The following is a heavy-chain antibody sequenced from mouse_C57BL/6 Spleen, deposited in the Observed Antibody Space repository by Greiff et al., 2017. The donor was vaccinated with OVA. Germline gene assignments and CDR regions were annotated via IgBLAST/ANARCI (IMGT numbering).Heavy chain of an antibody. CDR2: IDPSDSYT. CDR3: ARKTTAVAGAMDY. J-gene: IGHJ4*01. Sequence: VQLQQPGAELVMPGASVKLSCKASVYTFTSYWMHWVKQRPGQGLEWIGEIDPSDSYTNYNQKFKGKSTLTVDKSSSTAYMQLSSLTSEDSAVYYCARKTTAVAGAMDYWGQGTSVTVSS. D-gene: IGHD1-1*01. V-gene: IGHV1-69*01. CDR1: VYTFTSYW.